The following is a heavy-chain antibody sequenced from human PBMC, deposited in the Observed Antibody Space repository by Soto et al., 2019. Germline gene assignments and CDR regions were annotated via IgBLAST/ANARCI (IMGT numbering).Heavy chain of an antibody. CDR1: GYTFNTYF. Sequence: HVLLVQSGGELKKPGTSVKVSCNTSGYTFNTYFITWVRQAPGQGLEWMGWISPHNGNTNYAEKFQGRVTMTADTITKTAYMELSNLRFDDTAVYYCASDTSNSFDYWGQGTPVTVSS. V-gene: IGHV1-18*01. CDR3: ASDTSNSFDY. D-gene: IGHD2-2*01. J-gene: IGHJ4*02. CDR2: ISPHNGNT.